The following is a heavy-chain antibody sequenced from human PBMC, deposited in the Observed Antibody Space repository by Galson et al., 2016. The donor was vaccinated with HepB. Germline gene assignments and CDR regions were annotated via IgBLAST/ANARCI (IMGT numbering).Heavy chain of an antibody. CDR1: GFPFSSYA. J-gene: IGHJ4*02. V-gene: IGHV3-64D*06. Sequence: SLRLSCAASGFPFSSYAMYWVRQAPGKGLEFVSAITIYGGRTHYADSVKGRFTISRDDSKNTRNLQMIRLRTEDTAVYYCMRGRVNDFWSGYTERATHYFDSWGQGNLVTVSS. CDR2: ITIYGGRT. CDR3: MRGRVNDFWSGYTERATHYFDS. D-gene: IGHD3-3*01.